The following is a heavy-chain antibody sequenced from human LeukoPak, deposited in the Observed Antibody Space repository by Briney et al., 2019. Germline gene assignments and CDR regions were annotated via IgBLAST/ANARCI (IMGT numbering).Heavy chain of an antibody. V-gene: IGHV3-23*01. CDR2: ITGSGTTT. J-gene: IGHJ4*02. D-gene: IGHD5-12*01. CDR3: AKTQGYSGYDSEFVK. Sequence: GGSLRLSCAASGFTFTSYGMSWVRQAPGKGLEWVSTITGSGTTTFYADSVKGRFNISRDNSKNTLYLQMNSLRAEDTAVYFCAKTQGYSGYDSEFVKWGQGTLVSVSS. CDR1: GFTFTSYG.